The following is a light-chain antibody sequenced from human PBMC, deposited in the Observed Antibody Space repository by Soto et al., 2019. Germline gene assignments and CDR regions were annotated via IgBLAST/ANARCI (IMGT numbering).Light chain of an antibody. V-gene: IGLV2-14*01. J-gene: IGLJ1*01. CDR3: SSYTSSSTYV. Sequence: QSALTQPASVSGSPGQSITISCTGTSSDVGGYNYVSWYQQHPGKAPKLMIYEVSNRPSGVSNRFSGSKSGNTASLTISGLQAVDEADYYCSSYTSSSTYVFGTGTKLTV. CDR2: EVS. CDR1: SSDVGGYNY.